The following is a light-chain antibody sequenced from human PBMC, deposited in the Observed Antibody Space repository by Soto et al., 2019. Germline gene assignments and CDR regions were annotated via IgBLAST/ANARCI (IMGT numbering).Light chain of an antibody. V-gene: IGKV3-15*01. Sequence: EIVMTQSPATLSVSPGERATLSCRASQSVSSNLAWYQQKPGQAPRLLIYGASTRATGIPARFSGSGSGTEFTLTISSLQSEDFAVYYCQQRSNWLWTVGQGTKVDIK. CDR2: GAS. CDR3: QQRSNWLWT. J-gene: IGKJ1*01. CDR1: QSVSSN.